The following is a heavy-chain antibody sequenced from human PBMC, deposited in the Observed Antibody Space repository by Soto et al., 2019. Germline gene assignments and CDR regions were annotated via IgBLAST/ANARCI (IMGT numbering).Heavy chain of an antibody. D-gene: IGHD1-26*01. CDR1: GFTFSSYG. Sequence: QVQLVESGGGVVQSGRSLRLSCAASGFTFSSYGMHWVRQAPGKGLEWVAVISYDGSNKYYADSVKGRFTISRDNSKNTLYLQMNSLRAEDTAVYYCAKDHSLLDYFDYWGQGTLVTVSS. V-gene: IGHV3-30*18. CDR2: ISYDGSNK. CDR3: AKDHSLLDYFDY. J-gene: IGHJ4*02.